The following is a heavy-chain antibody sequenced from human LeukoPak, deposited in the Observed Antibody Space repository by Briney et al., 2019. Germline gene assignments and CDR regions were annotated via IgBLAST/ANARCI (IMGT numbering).Heavy chain of an antibody. CDR1: GFTFSSYR. CDR3: ASGYCSSTSCPLVDY. CDR2: ISSSSSYI. D-gene: IGHD2-2*01. Sequence: GGSLRLSCAASGFTFSSYRMNWVRPAPGKGLEWVSSISSSSSYIYYADSVKGRFTISRDNAKNSLYLQMNSLRAEDTAVYYCASGYCSSTSCPLVDYWGQGTLVTVSS. V-gene: IGHV3-21*01. J-gene: IGHJ4*02.